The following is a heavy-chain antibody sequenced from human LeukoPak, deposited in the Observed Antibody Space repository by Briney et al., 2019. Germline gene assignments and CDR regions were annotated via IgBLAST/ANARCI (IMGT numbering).Heavy chain of an antibody. CDR2: IYTSGST. CDR1: GGSISSGSYY. D-gene: IGHD2-2*01. J-gene: IGHJ4*02. CDR3: ASGVVPAAYFDY. Sequence: SETLSLTCTVSGGSISSGSYYWSWIRQPAGKGLEWIGRIYTSGSTNYNPSLKSRVPISVDTSKNQFSLKLSSVTAADTAVYYCASGVVPAAYFDYWGQGTLVTVSS. V-gene: IGHV4-61*02.